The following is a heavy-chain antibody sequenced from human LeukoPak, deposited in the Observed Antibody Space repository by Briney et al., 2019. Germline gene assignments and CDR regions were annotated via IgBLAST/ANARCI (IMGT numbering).Heavy chain of an antibody. J-gene: IGHJ4*02. D-gene: IGHD5-12*01. CDR3: ARGDDYKSTLFDY. V-gene: IGHV4-59*11. CDR2: ISSGGST. CDR1: GGSISSQY. Sequence: SETLSLTCTVSGGSISSQYWSWIRQPPGKELEWIGYISSGGSTNYNPSLKSRVTISIDTSKNQFSLKLTSATAADTAVYYCARGDDYKSTLFDYWGQGTLVTVSS.